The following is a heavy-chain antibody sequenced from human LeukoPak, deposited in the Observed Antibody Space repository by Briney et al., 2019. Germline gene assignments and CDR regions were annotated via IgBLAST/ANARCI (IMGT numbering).Heavy chain of an antibody. J-gene: IGHJ4*02. V-gene: IGHV4-31*03. CDR2: IYYSGST. D-gene: IGHD3-22*01. CDR3: ARTYHYDSIGYYFDY. CDR1: GGSISSGGYY. Sequence: PSETLSLTCTVSGGSISSGGYYWSWIRQHPEKGLEWIGYIYYSGSTSYNPSLKSRFVISLDASDNQVSLKLRAATAADTAVYFCARTYHYDSIGYYFDYWGQGTVVTVSS.